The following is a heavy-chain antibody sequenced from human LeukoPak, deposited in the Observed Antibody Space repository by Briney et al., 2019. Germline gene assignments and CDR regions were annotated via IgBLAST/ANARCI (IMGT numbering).Heavy chain of an antibody. V-gene: IGHV3-13*01. CDR1: GFTFSSYD. J-gene: IGHJ4*02. CDR2: IGTAGDT. Sequence: PGGSLRLSCAASGFTFSSYDMHWVRQPTGKGLEWVAGIGTAGDTYYPDSVKGRFTISRENAKHSLYLQMNSLRAGDTAVYYCARGGSGWYYFDYWGQGALVTVSS. CDR3: ARGGSGWYYFDY. D-gene: IGHD6-19*01.